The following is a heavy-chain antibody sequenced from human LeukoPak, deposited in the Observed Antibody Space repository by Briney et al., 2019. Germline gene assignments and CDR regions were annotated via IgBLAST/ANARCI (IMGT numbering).Heavy chain of an antibody. CDR3: ARGYDSSGYYLYYYYGMDV. J-gene: IGHJ6*02. D-gene: IGHD3-22*01. Sequence: ASVKVSCKASGYTFTSYDINWVRQATGQGLEWMGWMNPNSGNTGYAQKLQGRVTMTRNTSISTAYMELSSLRSEDTAVYYCARGYDSSGYYLYYYYGMDVWGQGTTVTVSS. V-gene: IGHV1-8*01. CDR2: MNPNSGNT. CDR1: GYTFTSYD.